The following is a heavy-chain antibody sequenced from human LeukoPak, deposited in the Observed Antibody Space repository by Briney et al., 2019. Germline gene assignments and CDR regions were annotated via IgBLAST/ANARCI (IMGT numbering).Heavy chain of an antibody. CDR1: GGSISSGGYY. J-gene: IGHJ4*02. Sequence: SETLSLTCTVSGGSISSGGYYWSWIRQHPGKGLEWIGYIYYSGSTYYNPSLKSRVTISVDTSKNQFSLKLSSVTAADTAVYYCARDARYYDSSGYRTFDYWGQGTLVTVSS. CDR2: IYYSGST. D-gene: IGHD3-22*01. V-gene: IGHV4-31*03. CDR3: ARDARYYDSSGYRTFDY.